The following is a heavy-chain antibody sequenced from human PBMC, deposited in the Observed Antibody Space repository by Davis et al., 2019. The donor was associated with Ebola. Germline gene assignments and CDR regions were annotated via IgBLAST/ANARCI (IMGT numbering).Heavy chain of an antibody. Sequence: PGGSLRLSCAASGFTFSNYGMHWVRQAPGKGLEWVAVIWYDGSNKYYADSVKGRFTISRDNSKNTLYLQMNSLRAEDTAVYYCARDDGTTVTTVPFQHWGQGTLVTVSS. CDR1: GFTFSNYG. D-gene: IGHD4-17*01. J-gene: IGHJ1*01. CDR2: IWYDGSNK. V-gene: IGHV3-33*01. CDR3: ARDDGTTVTTVPFQH.